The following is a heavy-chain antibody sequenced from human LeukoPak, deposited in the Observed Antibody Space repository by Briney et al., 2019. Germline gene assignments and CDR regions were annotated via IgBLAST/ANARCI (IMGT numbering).Heavy chain of an antibody. CDR3: VKDQGNFDY. J-gene: IGHJ4*02. CDR1: GFTFSSYA. Sequence: PGGSLRLSCAASGFTFSSYAMSWVRQAPGKGLEWVSSISGSGTRTYYADSVKDHFTISRDNAKNTLLLQMNSLRAEDTAVYYCVKDQGNFDYWGQGTLVTVSS. CDR2: ISGSGTRT. V-gene: IGHV3-23*01.